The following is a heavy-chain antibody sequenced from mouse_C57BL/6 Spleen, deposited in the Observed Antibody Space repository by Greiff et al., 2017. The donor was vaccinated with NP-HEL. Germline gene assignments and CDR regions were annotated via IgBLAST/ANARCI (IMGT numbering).Heavy chain of an antibody. D-gene: IGHD2-3*01. Sequence: DVKLVESGGGLVQPGGSLKLSCAASGFTFSDYYMYWVRQTPEKRLEWVAYISNGGGSTYYPDTVKGRFTISRDNAKNTLYLQMSRLKSEDTAMYYCARDGQWGGYAMDYWGQGTSVTVSS. CDR3: ARDGQWGGYAMDY. CDR1: GFTFSDYY. CDR2: ISNGGGST. V-gene: IGHV5-12*01. J-gene: IGHJ4*01.